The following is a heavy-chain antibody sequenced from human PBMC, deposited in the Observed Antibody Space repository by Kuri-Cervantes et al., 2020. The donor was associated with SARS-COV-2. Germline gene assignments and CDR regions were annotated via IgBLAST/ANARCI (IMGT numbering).Heavy chain of an antibody. CDR2: MYFNGRT. Sequence: GSLRLSCAVYGGSFSGYYWSWIRQAPGKGLEWIGCMYFNGRTNYNPSLKRRVSMSVDTSKSQFSLNLASMSAADTAVYYCAKGARGDMDAFDIWGLGTMVTVSS. CDR3: AKGARGDMDAFDI. CDR1: GGSFSGYY. D-gene: IGHD2-15*01. V-gene: IGHV4-59*01. J-gene: IGHJ3*02.